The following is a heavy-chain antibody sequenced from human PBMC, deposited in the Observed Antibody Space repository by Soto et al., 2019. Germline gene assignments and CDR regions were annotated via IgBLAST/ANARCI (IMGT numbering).Heavy chain of an antibody. D-gene: IGHD6-19*01. J-gene: IGHJ4*02. V-gene: IGHV4-61*01. CDR2: IYDSGYT. CDR3: ARDQGIAVAVFDD. CDR1: GDSVTSGSYY. Sequence: QVQLQESGPGLVKPSETLSLTCTVSGDSVTSGSYYWSWIRQPPGKGLEWIGYIYDSGYTYYNPSLKSRVTISIDTSKRQISLNLSSVTAADTAVYYCARDQGIAVAVFDDWGQGTVVTVSS.